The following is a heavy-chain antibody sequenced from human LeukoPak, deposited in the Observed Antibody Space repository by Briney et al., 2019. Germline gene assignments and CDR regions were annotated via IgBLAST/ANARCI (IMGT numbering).Heavy chain of an antibody. D-gene: IGHD2-15*01. CDR2: IYTSGST. V-gene: IGHV4-4*07. J-gene: IGHJ5*02. CDR3: ARDGGLGYCSGGSCLNWFDP. Sequence: SETLSLTCTVSGGSISSYYWSWIRQPAGKGLEWIGRIYTSGSTNYNPSLKSRVTMSVDTSKNQFSLKLSSVTAADTAVYYCARDGGLGYCSGGSCLNWFDPWGQGTLVTVSS. CDR1: GGSISSYY.